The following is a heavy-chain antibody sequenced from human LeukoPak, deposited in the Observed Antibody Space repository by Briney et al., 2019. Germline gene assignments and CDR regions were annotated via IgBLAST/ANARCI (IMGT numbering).Heavy chain of an antibody. CDR3: TKDGQLHYYYYYYMDV. CDR1: GFTFDDYA. V-gene: IGHV3-43D*03. CDR2: INWDGGST. Sequence: GGSLRLSCAASGFTFDDYAMHWVRQAPGKGLEWVSLINWDGGSTYYADSVKGRFTISRDNSKNSLYLQMNSLRAEDTALYYCTKDGQLHYYYYYYMDVWGKGTTVTVSS. J-gene: IGHJ6*03. D-gene: IGHD6-6*01.